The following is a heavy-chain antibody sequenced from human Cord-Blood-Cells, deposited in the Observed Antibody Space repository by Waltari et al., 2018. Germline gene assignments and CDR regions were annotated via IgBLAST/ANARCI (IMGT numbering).Heavy chain of an antibody. CDR1: GFTFGDYA. CDR2: IRSKAYGGTT. D-gene: IGHD3-22*01. J-gene: IGHJ3*02. V-gene: IGHV3-49*05. Sequence: EVQLVESGGGLVKPGRSLRLSCTASGFTFGDYAMSWFRQAPGKGLEGLGFIRSKAYGGTTEYAASVKGRFTISRDDYKSIAYRQMNSLKTEDTAVYYCTRARDIVVVITGPDAFDIWGQGTMVTVSS. CDR3: TRARDIVVVITGPDAFDI.